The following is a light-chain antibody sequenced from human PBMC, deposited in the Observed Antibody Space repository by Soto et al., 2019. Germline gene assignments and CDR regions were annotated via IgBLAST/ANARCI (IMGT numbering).Light chain of an antibody. CDR3: QSYDSSLSGWV. Sequence: QSALTQPPSVSGAPGQRVTISCTGTNSNIGAGYDVHWYQQLPGTPPKLLIYDDTYRPSGVPDRFSGSKSGTSASLAITGLQAEDDSNYFCQSYDSSLSGWVFGGGTKVTVL. CDR1: NSNIGAGYD. V-gene: IGLV1-40*01. CDR2: DDT. J-gene: IGLJ3*02.